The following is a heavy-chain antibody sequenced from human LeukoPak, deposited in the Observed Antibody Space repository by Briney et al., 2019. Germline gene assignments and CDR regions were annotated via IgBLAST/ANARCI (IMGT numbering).Heavy chain of an antibody. D-gene: IGHD4-17*01. CDR2: IYYSGST. CDR3: ARHLGDYGELGYYFDY. Sequence: PSETLSLTCTVSGGSISSYYWSWIRQPPGKGLEWIGYIYYSGSTNYNPSLKSRVTISVDTSKNQFSLKLSSVTAADTAVYYCARHLGDYGELGYYFDYWSQGTLVTVSS. J-gene: IGHJ4*02. CDR1: GGSISSYY. V-gene: IGHV4-59*08.